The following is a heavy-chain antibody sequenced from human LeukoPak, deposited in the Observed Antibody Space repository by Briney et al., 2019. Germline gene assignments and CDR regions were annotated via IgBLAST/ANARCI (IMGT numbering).Heavy chain of an antibody. CDR3: AKWDTYYDSSGYXFY. Sequence: GGSLRLSCAASGFTFSSYGMSWVRQAPGKGLEWVSAISGSGGSTYYADSVKGRFTISRDNSKNTLYLQMNSLRAEDTAVYYCAKWDTYYDSSGYXFYWXQXTLXTVSX. CDR1: GFTFSSYG. CDR2: ISGSGGST. J-gene: IGHJ4*02. D-gene: IGHD3-22*01. V-gene: IGHV3-23*01.